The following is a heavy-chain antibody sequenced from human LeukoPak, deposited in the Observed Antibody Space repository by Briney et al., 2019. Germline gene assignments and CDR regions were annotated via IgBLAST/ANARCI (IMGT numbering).Heavy chain of an antibody. CDR1: GGSISSGSYY. D-gene: IGHD6-6*01. CDR3: TRGAPGGDYSSSSQRVRYYYYYMDV. V-gene: IGHV4-61*02. Sequence: IPSQTLSLTCTVSGGSISSGSYYWSWIRQPAGKGLEWIGRIYTSGSTNYNPSLKSRVTISVDTSKNQFSLKLSSVTAADTAMYYCTRGAPGGDYSSSSQRVRYYYYYMDVWGKGTTVIVSS. CDR2: IYTSGST. J-gene: IGHJ6*03.